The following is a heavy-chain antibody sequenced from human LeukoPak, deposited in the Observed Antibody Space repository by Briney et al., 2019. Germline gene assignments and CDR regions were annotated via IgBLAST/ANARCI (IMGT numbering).Heavy chain of an antibody. CDR2: IRSKAYGGTT. V-gene: IGHV3-49*04. Sequence: GGSLRLSCTASGFTFGDYAMSWVRQAPGKGLEWVGFIRSKAYGGTTEYAASVKGRFTISRDDSKSIAYLQMNSLKTEDTAVYYCAKDRGTSLCDAFDIWGQGTMVTVSS. CDR3: AKDRGTSLCDAFDI. D-gene: IGHD6-25*01. J-gene: IGHJ3*02. CDR1: GFTFGDYA.